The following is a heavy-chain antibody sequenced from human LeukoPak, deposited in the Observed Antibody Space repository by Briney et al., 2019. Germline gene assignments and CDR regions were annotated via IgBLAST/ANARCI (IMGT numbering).Heavy chain of an antibody. J-gene: IGHJ5*02. CDR2: INHSGST. D-gene: IGHD3-22*01. V-gene: IGHV4-34*01. Sequence: PSETLSLTCAVYGGSCSGYYWSWIRQPPGKGLEWIGEINHSGSTDYNPSLKSRVTISVDTSKNQFSLKLSSVTAADTAVYYCARAGKYYDSSGYYNWFDPWGQGTLVTVSS. CDR3: ARAGKYYDSSGYYNWFDP. CDR1: GGSCSGYY.